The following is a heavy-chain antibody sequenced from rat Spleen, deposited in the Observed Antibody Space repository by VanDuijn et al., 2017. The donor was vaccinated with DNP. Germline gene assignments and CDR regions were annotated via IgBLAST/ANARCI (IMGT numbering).Heavy chain of an antibody. J-gene: IGHJ2*01. D-gene: IGHD1-2*01. V-gene: IGHV5-31*01. CDR3: TTDYSNSFDY. Sequence: EVQLVESGGGPVQPGRSLKISCIASGFIFSNYWMTWIRQAPGKGLEWVATISTSGSRAYYRDSVKGRFTISRDNAKSSLYLQMDSLRSEDTATYYCTTDYSNSFDYWGQGVMVTVSS. CDR1: GFIFSNYW. CDR2: ISTSGSRA.